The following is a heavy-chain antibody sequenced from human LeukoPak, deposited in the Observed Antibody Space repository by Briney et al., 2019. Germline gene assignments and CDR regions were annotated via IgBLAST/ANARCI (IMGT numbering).Heavy chain of an antibody. V-gene: IGHV1-2*02. CDR1: GYTFTGYY. CDR3: AREITSGRLANGNNYYDYYMDV. D-gene: IGHD6-19*01. J-gene: IGHJ6*03. Sequence: ASVKVSCKASGYTFTGYYMHWVRQAPGQGLEWMGWINPNSGGTNYAQKFQGRVTMTRDTSISTAYMELSRLRSDDTAVYYCAREITSGRLANGNNYYDYYMDVWGKGTMVTISS. CDR2: INPNSGGT.